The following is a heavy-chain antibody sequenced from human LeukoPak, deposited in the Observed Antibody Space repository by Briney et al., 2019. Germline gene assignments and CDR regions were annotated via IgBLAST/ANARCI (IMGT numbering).Heavy chain of an antibody. CDR1: GGIFNTLA. Sequence: SVKVSCKASGGIFNTLAISWVRQAPGQGLEWMGRIIPILGTTNYAQKFQGRVTISADESTRTAYMELSSLRSEDTAMYYRARVDRDAEENFDCWGQGTLVTVSS. CDR3: ARVDRDAEENFDC. CDR2: IIPILGTT. V-gene: IGHV1-69*11. J-gene: IGHJ4*02. D-gene: IGHD5-24*01.